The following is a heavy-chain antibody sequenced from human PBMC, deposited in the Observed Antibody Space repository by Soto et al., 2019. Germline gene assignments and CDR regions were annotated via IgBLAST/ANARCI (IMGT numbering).Heavy chain of an antibody. CDR3: ARVGYSYGSRGLDS. CDR1: CYTFTSYG. Sequence: SVQVFFKASCYTFTSYGINWVRQAPGQGLEWMGWISGYDGNTNYAQKLQGRVTMTTDTSTSTAYMELRSLRSDDTAVYYCARVGYSYGSRGLDSWGQGTLVTVS. CDR2: ISGYDGNT. V-gene: IGHV1-18*04. J-gene: IGHJ4*02. D-gene: IGHD5-18*01.